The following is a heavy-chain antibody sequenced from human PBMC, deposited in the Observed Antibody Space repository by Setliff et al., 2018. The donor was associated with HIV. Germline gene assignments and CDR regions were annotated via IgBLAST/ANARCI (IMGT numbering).Heavy chain of an antibody. CDR2: ISSRGGTI. Sequence: GGSLRLSCAASGFTFSSYEFNWVRQAPGKGLEWVSYISSRGGTIYYTDSVKGRFTITRDNAKNSLSPQMNSLRAEDTAFYYCSKEKFTFTVVRGVIDSWGQGTLVTVSS. J-gene: IGHJ4*02. CDR3: SKEKFTFTVVRGVIDS. CDR1: GFTFSSYE. D-gene: IGHD3-10*01. V-gene: IGHV3-48*03.